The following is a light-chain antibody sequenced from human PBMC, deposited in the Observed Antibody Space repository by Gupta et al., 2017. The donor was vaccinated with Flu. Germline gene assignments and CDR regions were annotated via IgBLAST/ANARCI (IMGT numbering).Light chain of an antibody. V-gene: IGKV4-1*01. CDR1: QSVLYSSDNKNY. Sequence: DIVMTQSPDSLPVSLGERATMNCKSSQSVLYSSDNKNYLAWYQQKPGQPPKLLIYWASTRESGVPDRFSGSGSGTDFTLTISSLQAEDVAVYFCQQDYDTPRTFGQGTKLEIK. J-gene: IGKJ2*01. CDR2: WAS. CDR3: QQDYDTPRT.